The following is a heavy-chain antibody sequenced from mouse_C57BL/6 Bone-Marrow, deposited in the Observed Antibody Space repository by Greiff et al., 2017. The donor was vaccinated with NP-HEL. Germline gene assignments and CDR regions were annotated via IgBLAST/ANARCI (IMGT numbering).Heavy chain of an antibody. CDR3: AREGLRNAMDY. J-gene: IGHJ4*01. CDR1: GYTFTNYW. Sequence: VQLQESGAELVRPGTSVKMSCKASGYTFTNYWIGWAKQRPGHGLEWIGDIYPGGGYTNYNEKFKGKATLTADKSSSTAYMQFSSLTSEDSAIYYGAREGLRNAMDYWGQGTSVTVSS. CDR2: IYPGGGYT. V-gene: IGHV1-63*01. D-gene: IGHD2-4*01.